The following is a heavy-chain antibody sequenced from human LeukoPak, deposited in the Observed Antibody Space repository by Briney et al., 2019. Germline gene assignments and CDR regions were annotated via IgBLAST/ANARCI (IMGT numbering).Heavy chain of an antibody. CDR3: AKDHYYDSSGYPVYYFDY. V-gene: IGHV3-23*01. J-gene: IGHJ4*02. D-gene: IGHD3-22*01. CDR1: GFTFSSYS. CDR2: ISGSGGST. Sequence: GGSLRLSCAASGFTFSSYSMNWVRQAPGKGLEWVSAISGSGGSTYYADSVKGRFTISRDNSKNTLYLQMNSLRAEDTAVYYCAKDHYYDSSGYPVYYFDYWAREPWSPSPQ.